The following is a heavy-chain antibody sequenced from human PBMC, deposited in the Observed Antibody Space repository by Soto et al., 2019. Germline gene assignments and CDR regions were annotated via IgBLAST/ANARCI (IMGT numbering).Heavy chain of an antibody. D-gene: IGHD6-13*01. CDR2: VSNDGANK. V-gene: IGHV3-30-3*01. J-gene: IGHJ4*02. CDR1: GFKFSDYA. CDR3: AAAFLAAEIDY. Sequence: QVQLVESGGGVGQPGRSLRLSCAASGFKFSDYAMHWVRQAPGKGLEWVTLVSNDGANKYYADSVKGRISISRDNSKNTLYLQMNSLRTEDTAVYHCAAAFLAAEIDYWGQGTLVTVSS.